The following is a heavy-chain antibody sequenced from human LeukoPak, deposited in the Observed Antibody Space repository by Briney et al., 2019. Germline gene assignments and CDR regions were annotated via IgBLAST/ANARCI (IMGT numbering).Heavy chain of an antibody. D-gene: IGHD3-22*01. V-gene: IGHV4-31*03. J-gene: IGHJ4*02. CDR2: IYYSGST. CDR3: ATRQGGYYYCDY. Sequence: SETLSLTCTVSGGSISSGGHYWSWIRQHPGQGREWIGYIYYSGSTYYNPSLKSRVTISVDTSKNQFSLKLSSVTAADTAVDYCATRQGGYYYCDYGGQGTVVSVPS. CDR1: GGSISSGGHY.